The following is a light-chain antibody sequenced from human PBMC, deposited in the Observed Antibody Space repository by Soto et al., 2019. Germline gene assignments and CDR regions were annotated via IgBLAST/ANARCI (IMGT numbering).Light chain of an antibody. V-gene: IGKV1-39*01. CDR3: QKSESTPRT. CDR2: AVS. J-gene: IGKJ1*01. CDR1: QRISNF. Sequence: SHITQSPSSLSSSVGDRVTTTCRGSQRISNFVNWYQQKPGKAPKLLIYAVSSLKSGVPSRFSGSGSGKHLTPTISSMQLEDFETYYRQKSESTPRTFGQRKKVDIK.